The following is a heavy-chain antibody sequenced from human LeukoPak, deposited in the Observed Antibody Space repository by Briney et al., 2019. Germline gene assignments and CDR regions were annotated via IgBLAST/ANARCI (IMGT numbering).Heavy chain of an antibody. CDR3: ARSSSGYYSIDY. CDR2: ITATSRHL. D-gene: IGHD3-22*01. J-gene: IGHJ4*02. V-gene: IGHV3-21*01. CDR1: GVTFSGYN. Sequence: GTLRRSCAAPGVTFSGYNVNWVRQAPGKGLELVSAITATSRHLYYAYSVKGRFTISRDNAKNTLYLQVNSLRAEDTAVYYRARSSSGYYSIDYWGQGTLVTVSS.